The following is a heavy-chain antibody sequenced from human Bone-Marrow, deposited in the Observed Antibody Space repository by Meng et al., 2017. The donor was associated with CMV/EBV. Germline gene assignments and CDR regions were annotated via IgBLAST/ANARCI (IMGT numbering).Heavy chain of an antibody. V-gene: IGHV1-2*02. D-gene: IGHD2-2*01. J-gene: IGHJ5*02. CDR2: INPNSGGT. CDR3: ARDSRTEVVVSAAKAGFDP. CDR1: EYTFTGYY. Sequence: VTRVLSGGEEKKPGVSGKVSCKASEYTFTGYYMPWVRQAPGQGLEWMGWINPNSGGTNYAQKFQGRVTVTRDTSISTAYMELSRLRSDDTAVYYCARDSRTEVVVSAAKAGFDPWGQGTLVTVSS.